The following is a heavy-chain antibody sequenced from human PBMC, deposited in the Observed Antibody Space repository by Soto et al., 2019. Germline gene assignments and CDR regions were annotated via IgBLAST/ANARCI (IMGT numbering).Heavy chain of an antibody. V-gene: IGHV3-23*01. CDR1: GFTFGTTD. CDR3: VKNSGWFNT. Sequence: AGGSLRLSCAASGFTFGTTDMSWVRQAPGEGLEWVSTIDGSGGITYYADSVKGRCTISRDNSRNTVYLQMNSLRGDDTALYYCVKNSGWFNTWGQGALVTVSS. D-gene: IGHD3-10*01. CDR2: IDGSGGIT. J-gene: IGHJ5*02.